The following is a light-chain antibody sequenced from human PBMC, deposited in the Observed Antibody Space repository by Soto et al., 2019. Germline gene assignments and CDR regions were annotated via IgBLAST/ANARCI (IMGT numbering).Light chain of an antibody. J-gene: IGKJ1*01. CDR1: ETISSW. V-gene: IGKV1-5*01. CDR3: QEYESHLRT. Sequence: DILMTQSPSTLSASVGDRITITCRASETISSWLAWYQQKSGKAPQLLIYDASTLDSGVPSRFSGSGCGTEFSLTISSLQPDDFATYYCQEYESHLRTFGPGTKVEIK. CDR2: DAS.